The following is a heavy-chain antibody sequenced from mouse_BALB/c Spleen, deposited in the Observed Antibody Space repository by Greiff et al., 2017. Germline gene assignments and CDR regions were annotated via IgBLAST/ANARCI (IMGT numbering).Heavy chain of an antibody. V-gene: IGHV5-4*02. CDR3: ARGGLRLRRGYFDY. CDR2: ISDGGSYT. D-gene: IGHD1-2*01. CDR1: GFTFSDYY. Sequence: EVHLVESGGGLVKPGGSLKLSCAASGFTFSDYYMYWVRQTPEKRLEWVATISDGGSYTYYPDSVKGRFTISRDNAKNNLYLQMSSLKSEDTAMYYCARGGLRLRRGYFDYWGQGTTLTVSS. J-gene: IGHJ2*01.